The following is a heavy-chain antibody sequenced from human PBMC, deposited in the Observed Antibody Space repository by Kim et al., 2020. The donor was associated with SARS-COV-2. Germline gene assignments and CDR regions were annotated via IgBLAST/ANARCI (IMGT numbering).Heavy chain of an antibody. V-gene: IGHV3-11*01. Sequence: GGSLRLSCAASGFTFSDYYMSWIRQAPGKGLEWVSYISSSGSTIYYADSVKGRFTISRDNAKNSLYLQMNSLRAEDTAVYYCARDRSQLGYSYGQPRGVFDTWGQGTLVTVSS. D-gene: IGHD5-18*01. J-gene: IGHJ4*02. CDR3: ARDRSQLGYSYGQPRGVFDT. CDR1: GFTFSDYY. CDR2: ISSSGSTI.